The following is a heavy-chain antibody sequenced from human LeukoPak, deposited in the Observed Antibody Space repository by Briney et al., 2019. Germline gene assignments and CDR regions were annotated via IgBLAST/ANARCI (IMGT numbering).Heavy chain of an antibody. CDR3: ARSVRGDWFDP. Sequence: GESLKISCKGSGYPFSSYWISWVRQMPGKGLEWMGRIDPSDSYTNYSPSFQGHVTISADKSISTAYLQWSSLKASDTAMYYCARSVRGDWFDPWGQGTLVTVSS. D-gene: IGHD3-10*01. CDR2: IDPSDSYT. CDR1: GYPFSSYW. J-gene: IGHJ5*02. V-gene: IGHV5-10-1*01.